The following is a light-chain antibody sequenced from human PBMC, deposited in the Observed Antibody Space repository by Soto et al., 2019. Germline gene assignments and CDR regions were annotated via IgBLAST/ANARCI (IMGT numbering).Light chain of an antibody. V-gene: IGKV3-20*01. J-gene: IGKJ3*01. Sequence: EIVLTQSPGTLSLSPGERATLSCRASQSISSSYLAWFQQKPGQAPRLLIYGASSRATGIPDRVSGSGSGTEFTLTISRLKPEDVAVYYCHQYGSSPLFTFGPGTKVHIK. CDR3: HQYGSSPLFT. CDR1: QSISSSY. CDR2: GAS.